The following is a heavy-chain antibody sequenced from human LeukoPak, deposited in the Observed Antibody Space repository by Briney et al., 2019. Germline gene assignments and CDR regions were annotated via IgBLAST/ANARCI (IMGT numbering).Heavy chain of an antibody. J-gene: IGHJ6*04. CDR1: GYTFSSYY. CDR3: ARDGRYYGSGNYSGMDV. V-gene: IGHV1-46*01. CDR2: INPTGGGNK. Sequence: ASVKVSCKAFGYTFSSYYMHWVRQAPGQGLEWMGIINPTGGGNKRYAQKFQGRVTMTSDTSACTVYMELSSLRSEDTAVYYCARDGRYYGSGNYSGMDVWGKGTTVTVS. D-gene: IGHD3-10*01.